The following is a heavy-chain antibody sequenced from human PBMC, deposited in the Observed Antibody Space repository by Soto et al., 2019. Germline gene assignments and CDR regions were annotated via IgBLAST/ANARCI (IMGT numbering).Heavy chain of an antibody. D-gene: IGHD3-3*01. CDR1: GGSISSYY. V-gene: IGHV4-4*07. J-gene: IGHJ6*02. CDR2: IYTSGST. CDR3: ASTSPRFLEWLLPRGGECGMDV. Sequence: PSETLSLTCTVSGGSISSYYWSWIRQPAGKGLEWIGRIYTSGSTNYNPSLKSRVTMSVDTSKNQFSLKLSSVTAADTAVYYCASTSPRFLEWLLPRGGECGMDVWGQGTTVTVSS.